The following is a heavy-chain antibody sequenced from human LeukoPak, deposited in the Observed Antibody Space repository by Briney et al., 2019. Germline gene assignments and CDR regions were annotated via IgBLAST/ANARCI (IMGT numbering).Heavy chain of an antibody. CDR2: ISAYNGNT. CDR3: ARSGDGGATPSDY. V-gene: IGHV1-18*01. Sequence: ASVTVSFKASGGTFSIYAISWVRQAPGQGLEWMGLISAYNGNTNYAQKLQGRVTMTTDRSTSTAYMELRSLRSDDTAVYYCARSGDGGATPSDYWGQGTLVTVSS. J-gene: IGHJ4*02. D-gene: IGHD1-26*01. CDR1: GGTFSIYA.